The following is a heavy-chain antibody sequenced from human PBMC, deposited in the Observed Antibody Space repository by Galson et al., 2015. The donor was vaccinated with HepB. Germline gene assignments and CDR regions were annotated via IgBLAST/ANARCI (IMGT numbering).Heavy chain of an antibody. D-gene: IGHD3-16*01. Sequence: SLRLSCAASGFTFSSYAMHWVRQAPGKGLEWVAVISYDGSNKYYADSVKGRFTISRDNSKNTLYLQMNSLRAEDTAVYYCARVVWAEWNPSWGMDVWGQGTTVTVSS. CDR1: GFTFSSYA. CDR3: ARVVWAEWNPSWGMDV. V-gene: IGHV3-30-3*01. J-gene: IGHJ6*02. CDR2: ISYDGSNK.